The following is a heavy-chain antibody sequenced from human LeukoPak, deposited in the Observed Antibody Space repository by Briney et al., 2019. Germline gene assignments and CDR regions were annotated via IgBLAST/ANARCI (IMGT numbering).Heavy chain of an antibody. CDR1: GLTFSGYA. V-gene: IGHV3-23*01. D-gene: IGHD6-13*01. J-gene: IGHJ3*01. CDR2: ISGSGSKT. Sequence: GGPLSLSCAASGLTFSGYALSWFRQAPGKGLEWVSVISGSGSKTYTPAPVRGRFTTSKNNPKNTRNLQLTSLRAENTAANYWARHILATGIRAFDGSGQGTTVTAS. CDR3: ARHILATGIRAFDG.